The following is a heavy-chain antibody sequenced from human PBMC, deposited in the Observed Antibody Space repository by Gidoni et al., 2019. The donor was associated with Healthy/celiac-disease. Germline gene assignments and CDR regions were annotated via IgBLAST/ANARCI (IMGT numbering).Heavy chain of an antibody. J-gene: IGHJ6*02. CDR3: ARGRLYYSSSWYSYYYYGMDV. CDR2: ISYDGSNK. V-gene: IGHV3-30*04. D-gene: IGHD6-13*01. Sequence: QVQLVESGGGVVQPVRSLRLSCAASGFTFSSYAMHWVRQAPGKGLEWVAVISYDGSNKYYADSVKGRFTISRDNSKNTLYLQMNSLRAEDTAVYYCARGRLYYSSSWYSYYYYGMDVWGQGTTVTVSS. CDR1: GFTFSSYA.